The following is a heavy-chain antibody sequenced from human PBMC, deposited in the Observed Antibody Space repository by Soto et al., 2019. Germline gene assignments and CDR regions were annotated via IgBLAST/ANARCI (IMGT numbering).Heavy chain of an antibody. D-gene: IGHD1-26*01. V-gene: IGHV4-59*01. CDR3: ARSGVTLGRVV. J-gene: IGHJ1*01. Sequence: WETLSLTCTVSGASMNNYFGSWVRQTPGKGLEYIGFMHSRGYGDYNSSLKSRATISVDTSNNQFSLRLTSVTVADTAVYYCARSGVTLGRVVWGQGTSVTVSS. CDR2: MHSRGYG. CDR1: GASMNNYF.